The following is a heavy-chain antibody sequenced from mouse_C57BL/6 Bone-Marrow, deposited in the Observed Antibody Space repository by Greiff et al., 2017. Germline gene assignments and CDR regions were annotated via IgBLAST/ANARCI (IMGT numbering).Heavy chain of an antibody. CDR3: AMGCAY. CDR2: ISYDGSN. CDR1: GYSITSGYY. V-gene: IGHV3-6*01. D-gene: IGHD2-3*01. J-gene: IGHJ3*01. Sequence: ESGPGLVKPSQSLSLTCSVTGYSITSGYYWNWIRQFPGNKLEWMGYISYDGSNNYNPSLKNRISITRDTAKNQFFLKLNSLTTEDTATYFCAMGCAYWGQGTLGTVSA.